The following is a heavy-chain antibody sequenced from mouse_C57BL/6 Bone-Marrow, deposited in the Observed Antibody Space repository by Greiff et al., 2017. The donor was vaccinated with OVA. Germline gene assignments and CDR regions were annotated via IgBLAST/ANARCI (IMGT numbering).Heavy chain of an antibody. D-gene: IGHD2-3*01. CDR2: IDPENGDT. Sequence: EVQLQQSGAELVRPGASVKLSCTASGFNIKDDYMHWVKQRPEQGLEWIGWIDPENGDTEYASKFQGKATITADTSSNTAYLQLSSLTSEDTAVYYCTTLYDGYYVIVAYWGQGTLVTVSA. J-gene: IGHJ3*01. CDR3: TTLYDGYYVIVAY. CDR1: GFNIKDDY. V-gene: IGHV14-4*01.